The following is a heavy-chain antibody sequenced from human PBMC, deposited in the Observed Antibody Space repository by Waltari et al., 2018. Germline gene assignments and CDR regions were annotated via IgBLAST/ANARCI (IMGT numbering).Heavy chain of an antibody. Sequence: QVQLVESGGGVVQPGGSLRLSCAASGFTFSSYGMHWVRQAPGKGLEWVAFIQYDGSNKYYADSVKGRFTISRDNYKNTLYLQMNSLRAEDTAVYYCVKGYDYIWGSYRFGGYWGQGTLVTVSS. CDR1: GFTFSSYG. V-gene: IGHV3-30*02. CDR2: IQYDGSNK. J-gene: IGHJ4*02. D-gene: IGHD3-16*02. CDR3: VKGYDYIWGSYRFGGY.